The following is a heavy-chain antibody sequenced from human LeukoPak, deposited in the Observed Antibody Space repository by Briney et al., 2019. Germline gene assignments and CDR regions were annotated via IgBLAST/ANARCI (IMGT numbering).Heavy chain of an antibody. V-gene: IGHV1-8*03. Sequence: GASVKVSCKASGYTSTSYDINWVRQATGQGLEWMGWMNPNSGNTGYAQKFQGRVTITRNTSISTAYMELRSLRSDDTAVYYCARDFGIGSGPAGFDYWGQGTLVTVSS. CDR2: MNPNSGNT. J-gene: IGHJ4*02. CDR1: GYTSTSYD. CDR3: ARDFGIGSGPAGFDY. D-gene: IGHD3-3*01.